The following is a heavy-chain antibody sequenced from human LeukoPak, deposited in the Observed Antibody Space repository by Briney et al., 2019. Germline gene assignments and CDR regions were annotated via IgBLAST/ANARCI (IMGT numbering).Heavy chain of an antibody. CDR3: AKEGYYDSSAYYYVDGAFDI. V-gene: IGHV3-23*01. D-gene: IGHD3-22*01. CDR2: ISGSGGST. Sequence: GGSLRLSCAASGFTFSSYGMSWVRQAPGKGLEWVSAISGSGGSTYYADSVKGRFTISRDNSKNTLYLQMNSLRAEDTAVYYCAKEGYYDSSAYYYVDGAFDIWGQGTMVNVSS. CDR1: GFTFSSYG. J-gene: IGHJ3*02.